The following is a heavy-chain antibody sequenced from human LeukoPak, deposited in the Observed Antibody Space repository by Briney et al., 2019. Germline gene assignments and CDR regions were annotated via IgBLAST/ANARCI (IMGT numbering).Heavy chain of an antibody. J-gene: IGHJ4*02. D-gene: IGHD3-9*01. V-gene: IGHV3-23*01. Sequence: PGGSLRLSCAASGFTFSSYAMSWVRQAPGKGLEWVSAISGSGGSTYYADSVKGRFTISRDNSKNTLYLQMNSLRAEDTALYYCAKDPFDWLTGIDYWGQGTLVTVSS. CDR3: AKDPFDWLTGIDY. CDR2: ISGSGGST. CDR1: GFTFSSYA.